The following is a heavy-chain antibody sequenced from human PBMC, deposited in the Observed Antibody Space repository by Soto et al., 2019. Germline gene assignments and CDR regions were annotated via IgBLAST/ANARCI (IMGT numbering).Heavy chain of an antibody. CDR2: ISYDGTYK. J-gene: IGHJ4*02. CDR1: AFTFRSYA. D-gene: IGHD3-22*01. CDR3: ARDAIYDGSGYYGSSFDY. Sequence: QVQLVESGGGVVQPGRSLRLSCAASAFTFRSYAMHWVRQAPGKGLEWVAVISYDGTYKYYADSVKGRFTISRDNSKNTLYLQMSSLRPEDTAVYYCARDAIYDGSGYYGSSFDYWGQGSLVTVSS. V-gene: IGHV3-30-3*01.